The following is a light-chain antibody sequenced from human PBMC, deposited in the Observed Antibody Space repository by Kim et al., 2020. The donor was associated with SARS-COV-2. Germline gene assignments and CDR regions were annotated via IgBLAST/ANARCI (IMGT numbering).Light chain of an antibody. CDR1: SSDVGAYNY. V-gene: IGLV2-11*01. CDR2: DVN. CDR3: CSFPVK. J-gene: IGLJ2*01. Sequence: QSALTQPRSVSGSPGQSVTISCTGTSSDVGAYNYVSWYQLHPGKAPKLLIYDVNKRPSGVPDRFSGSKSGNTASLTVSGLQTEDEADYYCCSFPVKFGAWTQLTVL.